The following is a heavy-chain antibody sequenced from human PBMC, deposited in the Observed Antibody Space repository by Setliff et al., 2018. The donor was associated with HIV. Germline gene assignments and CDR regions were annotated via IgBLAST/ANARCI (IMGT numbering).Heavy chain of an antibody. J-gene: IGHJ4*02. Sequence: PSETLSLTCTVSGGSISSGSYHWGWIRQPPGKGLEWIGSIYYSGSTYYNPSLQSRVTISVDTSKNLFSLRLSSVTASDTAVYYCARQAIFGYYDSSGYLDYWGQGTLVTVSS. V-gene: IGHV4-39*01. CDR1: GGSISSGSYH. CDR2: IYYSGST. CDR3: ARQAIFGYYDSSGYLDY. D-gene: IGHD3-22*01.